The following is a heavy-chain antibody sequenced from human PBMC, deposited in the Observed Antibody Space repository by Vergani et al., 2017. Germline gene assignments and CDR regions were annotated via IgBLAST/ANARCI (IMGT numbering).Heavy chain of an antibody. CDR2: ISGRGGGA. V-gene: IGHV3-23*01. Sequence: EVQLLESGGGLVQPGGSLRLSCAASGFMFSSYAMSWVRQAPGKGLEWVSGISGRGGGAYYADSVKGRFTISRDNSKNTLYLQMNSLRAEDTAVYYCAKGGSAYCGGDCYNDYWGQGTLVTVSS. CDR3: AKGGSAYCGGDCYNDY. CDR1: GFMFSSYA. J-gene: IGHJ4*02. D-gene: IGHD2-21*02.